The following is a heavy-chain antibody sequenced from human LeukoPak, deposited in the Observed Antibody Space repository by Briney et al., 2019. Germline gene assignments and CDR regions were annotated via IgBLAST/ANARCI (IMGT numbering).Heavy chain of an antibody. CDR2: ISAYNGDT. CDR3: ARFPLSRGFDI. J-gene: IGHJ3*02. CDR1: GYTINNYD. D-gene: IGHD2/OR15-2a*01. V-gene: IGHV1-18*01. Sequence: ASVKVSCKASGYTINNYDITWERQAPGQGLEWLGWISAYNGDTKYAQSLQGRVTMTTDTSTNTAYMELRSLRCDDTARYYCARFPLSRGFDIWGQGRMVSVSS.